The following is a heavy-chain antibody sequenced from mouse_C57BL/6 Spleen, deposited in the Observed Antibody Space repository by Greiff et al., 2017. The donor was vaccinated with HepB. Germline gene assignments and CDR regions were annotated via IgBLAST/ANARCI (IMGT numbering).Heavy chain of an antibody. Sequence: EVKLVESGGGLVQPGGSLKLSCAASGFTFSDYYMYWVRQTPEKRLEWVAYISNGGGSTYYPDTVKGRCTISGDNAKNTLYLQMSRLKSEDTAMYYCARRSYYGISYWYFDDWGTGTTVTVSS. V-gene: IGHV5-12*01. J-gene: IGHJ1*03. CDR3: ARRSYYGISYWYFDD. D-gene: IGHD1-1*01. CDR2: ISNGGGST. CDR1: GFTFSDYY.